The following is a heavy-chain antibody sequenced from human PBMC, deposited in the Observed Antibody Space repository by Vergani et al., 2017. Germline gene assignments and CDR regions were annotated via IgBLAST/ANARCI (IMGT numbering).Heavy chain of an antibody. J-gene: IGHJ4*02. CDR2: IHYSENT. V-gene: IGHV4-59*11. Sequence: QVQLQESGPGLVKSSETLSLTCSVSFDSIRNLYCNWIRQPPGKGLEWIGSIHYSENTNYNPSLKTRVNISVDTSKNQFSLTLTSVTAADTAVYYCAREYSSSVGFLAYWGQGTLVTVSS. D-gene: IGHD6-6*01. CDR1: FDSIRNLY. CDR3: AREYSSSVGFLAY.